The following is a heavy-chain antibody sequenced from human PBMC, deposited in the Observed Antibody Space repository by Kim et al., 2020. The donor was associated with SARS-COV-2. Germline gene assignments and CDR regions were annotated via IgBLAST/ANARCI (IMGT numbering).Heavy chain of an antibody. CDR3: ARSSGYYYVGIDY. Sequence: SETLSLTCTVSGGSISSYYWSWIRQPPGKGLEWIGYIYYSGSTNYNPSLKSRVTISVDTSKNQFSLKLSSVTAADTAVYYCARSSGYYYVGIDYWGQGTL. J-gene: IGHJ4*02. CDR1: GGSISSYY. D-gene: IGHD3-22*01. CDR2: IYYSGST. V-gene: IGHV4-59*13.